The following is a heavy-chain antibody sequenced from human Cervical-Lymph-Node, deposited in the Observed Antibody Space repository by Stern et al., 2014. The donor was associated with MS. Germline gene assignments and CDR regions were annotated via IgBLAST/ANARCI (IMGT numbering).Heavy chain of an antibody. J-gene: IGHJ4*02. CDR1: GGSISSGSYY. CDR3: ARAGLDYGDYAFDY. Sequence: QVQLQESGPGLVKPSQTLSLTCTVSGGSISSGSYYWSWIRQPAGKGLEWIGRIYTSGSTNYNPSLKSRVTISVDTSKNQFSLKLSSVTAADTAVYYCARAGLDYGDYAFDYWGQGTLVTVSS. V-gene: IGHV4-61*02. D-gene: IGHD4-17*01. CDR2: IYTSGST.